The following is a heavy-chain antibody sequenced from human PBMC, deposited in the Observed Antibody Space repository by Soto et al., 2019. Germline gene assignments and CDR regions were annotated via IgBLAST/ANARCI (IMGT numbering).Heavy chain of an antibody. Sequence: GGSLRLCSAPPEFTFSPYGTTCARQAAGKGLEWVSGIGHSSGKAFYRDSVQGRFKVSRDYSNNMLYLQMDRLRDEDSAIYYCTTWDGYADVWGQTMTVTVSS. D-gene: IGHD1-26*01. CDR2: IGHSSGKA. CDR3: TTWDGYADV. V-gene: IGHV3-23*01. CDR1: EFTFSPYG. J-gene: IGHJ6*02.